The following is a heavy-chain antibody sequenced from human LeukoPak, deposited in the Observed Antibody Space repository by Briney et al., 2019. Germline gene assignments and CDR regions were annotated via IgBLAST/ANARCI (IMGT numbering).Heavy chain of an antibody. Sequence: SETLSLTCTVSGGSISSYYWSWIRQPPGKGLEWIGYIYYSGSTNYNPSLKSRVTISVDTSKNQFSLKLSSVTAADTAMYYCARGGSRHYFDYWGQGTLVTVSS. V-gene: IGHV4-59*01. J-gene: IGHJ4*02. CDR1: GGSISSYY. CDR2: IYYSGST. CDR3: ARGGSRHYFDY. D-gene: IGHD2-15*01.